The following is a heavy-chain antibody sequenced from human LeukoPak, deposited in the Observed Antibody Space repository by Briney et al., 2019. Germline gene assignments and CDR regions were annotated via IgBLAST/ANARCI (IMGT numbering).Heavy chain of an antibody. CDR2: INPNSGGT. Sequence: ASVKVSCKASGYTFTGYYMHWVRQAPGQGLEWMGWINPNSGGTNYAQKFQGRVTITKNTSISTAYMELRSLTSQDTAVYYCARGGAGTVDYWGQGTLVTVSS. CDR3: ARGGAGTVDY. V-gene: IGHV1-2*02. CDR1: GYTFTGYY. D-gene: IGHD6-19*01. J-gene: IGHJ4*02.